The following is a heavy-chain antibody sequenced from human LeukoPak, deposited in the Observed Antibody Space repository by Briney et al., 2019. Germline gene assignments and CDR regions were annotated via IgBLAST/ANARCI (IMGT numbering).Heavy chain of an antibody. J-gene: IGHJ4*02. Sequence: GGSLRLSCAASGFTFSSYAMSWVRQAPGKGLEWVSAISGSGGSTYYADSVKGRFTISRDNAKNSLYLQMNSLRAEDTAVYYCASLGRGVSDYWGQGTLVTVSS. V-gene: IGHV3-23*01. D-gene: IGHD3-10*01. CDR2: ISGSGGST. CDR3: ASLGRGVSDY. CDR1: GFTFSSYA.